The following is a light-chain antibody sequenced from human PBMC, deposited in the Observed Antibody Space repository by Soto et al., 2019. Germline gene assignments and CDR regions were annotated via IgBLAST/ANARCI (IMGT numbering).Light chain of an antibody. CDR1: QSISSW. V-gene: IGKV1-5*01. J-gene: IGKJ1*01. CDR2: DAS. CDR3: QQYKKWPRT. Sequence: DIQMTQSPSTLSASVGDRVTITCRASQSISSWLAWYQQKPGKAPKLLIYDASSLESGVPSRFSGSGSGTEFTLPISSLQSVDFAVYYCQQYKKWPRTFGHGTK.